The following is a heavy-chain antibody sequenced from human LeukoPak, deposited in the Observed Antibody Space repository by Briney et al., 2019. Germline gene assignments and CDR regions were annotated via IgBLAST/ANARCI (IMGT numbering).Heavy chain of an antibody. D-gene: IGHD3-10*01. J-gene: IGHJ4*02. CDR2: INPNSGGT. CDR3: AVASYGSGSYYDPVDY. CDR1: GYTFTGYY. Sequence: ASVKVSCKASGYTFTGYYMHWVRQAPGQGLEWMGWINPNSGGTNYAQKFQGRVTMTRDTPISTAYMELSRLRSDDTAVYYCAVASYGSGSYYDPVDYWGQGTLVTVS. V-gene: IGHV1-2*02.